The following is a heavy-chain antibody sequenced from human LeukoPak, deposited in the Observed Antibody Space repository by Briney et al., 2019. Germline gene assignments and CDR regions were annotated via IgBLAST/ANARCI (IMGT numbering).Heavy chain of an antibody. CDR1: GGSISTFF. V-gene: IGHV4-59*01. Sequence: SETLSLTCSVSGGSISTFFWSWIRQAPGKGLEWIGYIYYSGSTNYNPSLKSRVTISVDTSKNQFSLKLSSVTAADTAVYYCARTTEGGYTYDYFYYYYMDVWGKGTTVTISS. J-gene: IGHJ6*03. D-gene: IGHD5-18*01. CDR3: ARTTEGGYTYDYFYYYYMDV. CDR2: IYYSGST.